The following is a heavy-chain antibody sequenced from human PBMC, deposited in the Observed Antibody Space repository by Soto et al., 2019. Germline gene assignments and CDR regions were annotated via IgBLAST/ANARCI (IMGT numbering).Heavy chain of an antibody. J-gene: IGHJ4*02. CDR1: GFTFSSYN. CDR2: ISSSSTI. D-gene: IGHD3-3*01. Sequence: EVQLVESGGGLVQSGGSLRLSCAASGFTFSSYNMNWVRQAPGKGLEWVSYISSSSTIYYADSVKGRFTISRDNAKNSLYLQMNSLRDDDTAVYYCAREFFYDYWGQGTLVTVSS. CDR3: AREFFYDY. V-gene: IGHV3-48*02.